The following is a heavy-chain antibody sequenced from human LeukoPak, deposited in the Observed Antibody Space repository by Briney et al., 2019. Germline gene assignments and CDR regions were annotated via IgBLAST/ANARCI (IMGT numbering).Heavy chain of an antibody. Sequence: GGSLRLSCAASGFTFSSYAMSWVRQAPGKGLEWVSSISGSGGNTFYADSVKGRFTISRDNSKNTLYLQLNSLRAEDTAVYYCAKGGTGWYGNWFDPWGQGTLVTVSS. CDR1: GFTFSSYA. CDR3: AKGGTGWYGNWFDP. CDR2: ISGSGGNT. V-gene: IGHV3-23*01. J-gene: IGHJ5*02. D-gene: IGHD6-19*01.